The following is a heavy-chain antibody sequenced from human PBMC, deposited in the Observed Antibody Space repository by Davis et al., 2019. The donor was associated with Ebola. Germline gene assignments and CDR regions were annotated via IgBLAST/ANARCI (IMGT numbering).Heavy chain of an antibody. V-gene: IGHV3-11*01. CDR3: ARDPMGYYYGMDV. Sequence: GESLKISCAASGFTFSDYYMSWIRQAPGKGLEWVSSISSSSSYIYYADSVKGRFTISRDNAKNSLYLQMNSLRAEDTAVYYCARDPMGYYYGMDVWGQGTTVTVSS. J-gene: IGHJ6*02. CDR1: GFTFSDYY. CDR2: ISSSSSYI.